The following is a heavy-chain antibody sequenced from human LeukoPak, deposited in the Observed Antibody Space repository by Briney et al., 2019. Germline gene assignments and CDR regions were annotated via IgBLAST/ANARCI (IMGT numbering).Heavy chain of an antibody. CDR3: AKDEVTSGGGLDY. CDR2: IWYDESNS. Sequence: GGSLRLSCAASGFTFSRYGMHWVRQAPGKGLEWVAVIWYDESNSYYADSVKGRFTISRDNSKKTLYLQMNSLRAEDTAVYYCAKDEVTSGGGLDYWGQGTLVTVSS. V-gene: IGHV3-33*06. D-gene: IGHD3-16*01. CDR1: GFTFSRYG. J-gene: IGHJ4*02.